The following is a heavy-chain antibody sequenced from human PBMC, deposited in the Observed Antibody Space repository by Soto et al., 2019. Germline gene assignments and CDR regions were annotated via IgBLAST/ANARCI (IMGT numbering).Heavy chain of an antibody. D-gene: IGHD6-6*01. J-gene: IGHJ4*02. V-gene: IGHV3-74*01. CDR1: GFTFSSDW. CDR2: INTDGSDT. Sequence: HPGGSLRLSCAASGFTFSSDWMHWVRQAPGKGLVWVSRINTDGSDTSYADSVKGRFTISRDNAKNMLYLQMNSLRAEDTAVYYCASGGFIAAQFWGQGTLVTVSS. CDR3: ASGGFIAAQF.